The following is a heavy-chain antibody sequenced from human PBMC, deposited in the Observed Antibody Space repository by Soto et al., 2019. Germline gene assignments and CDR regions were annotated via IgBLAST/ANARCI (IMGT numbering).Heavy chain of an antibody. J-gene: IGHJ6*02. CDR2: MNPNSGNT. Sequence: ASVKVSCKASGYTFTSYDINWVRQATGQGLEWMGWMNPNSGNTGYAQKFQGRVTMTRNTSISTAYMELSSLRSEDTAVYYCARSGAIAARMDVWGQGTTVTVSS. V-gene: IGHV1-8*01. CDR3: ARSGAIAARMDV. CDR1: GYTFTSYD. D-gene: IGHD2-15*01.